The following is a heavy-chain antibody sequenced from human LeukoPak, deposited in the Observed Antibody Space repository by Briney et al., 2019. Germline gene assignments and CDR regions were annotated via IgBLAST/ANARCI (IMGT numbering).Heavy chain of an antibody. CDR2: ISGSGGST. J-gene: IGHJ4*02. Sequence: GGSLRLSCAASGFTFSSYAMSWVRQAPGKGLEWVSAISGSGGSTYYADSVKGRLTISRDNSKNTLYLQMNSLRAEDTAVYYCAKDASSGYYQYYFDYWGQGTLVTVSS. CDR3: AKDASSGYYQYYFDY. V-gene: IGHV3-23*01. CDR1: GFTFSSYA. D-gene: IGHD3-22*01.